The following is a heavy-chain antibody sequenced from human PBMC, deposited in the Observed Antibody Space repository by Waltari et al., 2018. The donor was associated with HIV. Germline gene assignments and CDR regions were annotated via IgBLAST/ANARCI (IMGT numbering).Heavy chain of an antibody. J-gene: IGHJ6*02. CDR2: ISGSSSTI. CDR3: TRVDYYGMDV. CDR1: GLPFSSSG. V-gene: IGHV3-48*01. Sequence: EVQLVESGGGLVQPGGSLRLSCAASGLPFSSSGINWVRQAPGKGLEWVSYISGSSSTIFYADSVKGRFTISRDNAKNSLYLQMNSLRAEDTAVYYCTRVDYYGMDVWGQGTTVTVSS.